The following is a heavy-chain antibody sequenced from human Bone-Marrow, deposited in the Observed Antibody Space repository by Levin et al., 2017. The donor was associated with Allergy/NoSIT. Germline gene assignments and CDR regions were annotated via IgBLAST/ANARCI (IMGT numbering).Heavy chain of an antibody. CDR2: ISSGSSHI. Sequence: LSLTCAASGLGFSNYDMNWVRQAPGKGLEWVSSISSGSSHIDYADSVKGRFTISRDNAKNSLYLQMNSLRLEDTAVYFCASWAMFYYDGSDFDYFYYGMDVWGQGTTVTVSS. D-gene: IGHD3-16*01. V-gene: IGHV3-21*06. CDR3: ASWAMFYYDGSDFDYFYYGMDV. J-gene: IGHJ6*02. CDR1: GLGFSNYD.